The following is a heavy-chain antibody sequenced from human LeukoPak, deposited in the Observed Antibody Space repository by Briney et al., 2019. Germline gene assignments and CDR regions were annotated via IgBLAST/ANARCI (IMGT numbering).Heavy chain of an antibody. J-gene: IGHJ4*02. V-gene: IGHV3-23*01. Sequence: GGSLRLSCSASGFPFNTYAIHWVRQPPGKGLEWVSIIGGSGGDIHYADSVKGRFTISRDNSKNTLYLQMNSLRVEDTAIYYCAIDPNWGIHYWGQGVLVTVSS. D-gene: IGHD7-27*01. CDR2: IGGSGGDI. CDR1: GFPFNTYA. CDR3: AIDPNWGIHY.